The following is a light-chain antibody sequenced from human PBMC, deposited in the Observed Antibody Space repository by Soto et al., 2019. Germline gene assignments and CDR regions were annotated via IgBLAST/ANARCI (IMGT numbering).Light chain of an antibody. CDR3: QHGNSFPWT. CDR1: QGISTW. Sequence: DIQMTQSPSSVSSSVGDKVTITCRASQGISTWLAWYQQKPGKAPKLLIHLVSSLQIGVPSRFSGSGSGTDFTLTSSSLQPEDFATYYCQHGNSFPWTFGQGTKVEIK. J-gene: IGKJ1*01. CDR2: LVS. V-gene: IGKV1-12*01.